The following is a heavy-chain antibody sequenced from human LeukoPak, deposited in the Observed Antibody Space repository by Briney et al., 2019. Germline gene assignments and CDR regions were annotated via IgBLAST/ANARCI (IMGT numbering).Heavy chain of an antibody. CDR2: IIPIFGTA. Sequence: ASVKVSCKASGGTFSSYAISWVRQAPGQGLEWMGGIIPIFGTANYAQKFQGRVTITADKSTSTAYMELSSLRADDTAVYYCAKVRTSSGYSSYFDYWGQGTLVTVSS. J-gene: IGHJ4*02. CDR1: GGTFSSYA. D-gene: IGHD3-22*01. V-gene: IGHV1-69*06. CDR3: AKVRTSSGYSSYFDY.